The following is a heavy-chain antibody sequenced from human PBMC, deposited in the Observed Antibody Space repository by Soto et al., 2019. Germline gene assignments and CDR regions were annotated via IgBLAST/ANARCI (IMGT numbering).Heavy chain of an antibody. CDR3: ARDRGYDAHDYYYNALDV. CDR2: ISYDGVNE. J-gene: IGHJ6*02. CDR1: EFTISTYS. Sequence: GGSMIHSCASSEFTISTYSMHLVRQAPGKGLEWVALISYDGVNEHYADSVKGRFTISRDNAKNSLYLQMNSLRAEDTAVYYCARDRGYDAHDYYYNALDVWGQGTTVTVSS. V-gene: IGHV3-30*04. D-gene: IGHD5-12*01.